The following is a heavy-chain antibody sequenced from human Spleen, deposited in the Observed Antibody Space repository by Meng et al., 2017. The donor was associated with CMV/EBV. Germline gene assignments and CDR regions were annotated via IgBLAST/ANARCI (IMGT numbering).Heavy chain of an antibody. D-gene: IGHD1-26*01. CDR3: ARARGPTGRVEWELLGY. CDR1: GFTFSTYA. CDR2: ISGSGATT. V-gene: IGHV3-23*01. J-gene: IGHJ4*02. Sequence: GGSLRLSCAASGFTFSTYAMNWVRQAPGKGLEWVSAISGSGATTYYADSVKGRFTVSRDNAKNTLYLQMNSLRADDTAVYYCARARGPTGRVEWELLGYWGQGTLVTVSS.